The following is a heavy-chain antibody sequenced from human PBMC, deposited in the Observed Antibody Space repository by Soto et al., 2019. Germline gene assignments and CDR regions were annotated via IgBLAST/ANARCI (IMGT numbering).Heavy chain of an antibody. Sequence: GGSLRLSCAASGFTFITYSMNWVRQAPGKGLEWISYISSSSNSLYYADSVKGRFTISRNNAENTLYLHMNSLRDEDTAVYYCARVADSALNFAYWGQGTLVTVSS. J-gene: IGHJ4*02. V-gene: IGHV3-48*02. CDR3: ARVADSALNFAY. CDR2: ISSSSNSL. D-gene: IGHD2-15*01. CDR1: GFTFITYS.